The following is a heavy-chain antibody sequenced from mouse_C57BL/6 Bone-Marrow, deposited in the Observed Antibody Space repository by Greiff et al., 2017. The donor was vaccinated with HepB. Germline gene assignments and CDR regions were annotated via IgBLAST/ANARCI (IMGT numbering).Heavy chain of an antibody. D-gene: IGHD1-1*02. J-gene: IGHJ3*01. CDR1: GYTFTSYD. V-gene: IGHV1-85*01. CDR3: ARWWGFAY. Sequence: QVHVKQSGPELVKPGASVNLSCKASGYTFTSYDINWVKQRPGQGLEWIGWIYPRDGSTQYNEKFKGKATLTVDTSSSTAYMELHSLTSEDSAVYFCARWWGFAYWGQGTLVTVSA. CDR2: IYPRDGST.